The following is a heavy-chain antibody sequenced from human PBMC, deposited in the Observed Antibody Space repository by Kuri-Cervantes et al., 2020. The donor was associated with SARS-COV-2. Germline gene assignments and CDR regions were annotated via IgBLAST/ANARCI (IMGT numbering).Heavy chain of an antibody. CDR3: ARGRTSRWPQDYYYYYGKDD. Sequence: SETLSLTCAVYGGSFSGYYWSWIRQPPGKGLEWIGEISDSGSTNYNPSLKSRVTISLDTSKNQFSLNLSSVTAADTAVYYCARGRTSRWPQDYYYYYGKDDWGQGTTVTVSS. V-gene: IGHV4-34*01. CDR1: GGSFSGYY. D-gene: IGHD5-24*01. J-gene: IGHJ6*02. CDR2: ISDSGST.